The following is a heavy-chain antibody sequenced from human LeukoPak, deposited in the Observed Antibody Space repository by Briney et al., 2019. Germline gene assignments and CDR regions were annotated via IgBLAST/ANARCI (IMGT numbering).Heavy chain of an antibody. CDR2: MNPNSGNT. D-gene: IGHD3-22*01. V-gene: IGHV1-8*01. J-gene: IGHJ3*02. CDR1: GYTFTNYD. CDR3: ARLGDTSGYYYGAFDI. Sequence: GASVKVSCKASGYTFTNYDINWVRQATGQGLGWVGRMNPNSGNTGYAQKFQGRVTMTRNTSISTAYMELSSLRSEDTAVYYCARLGDTSGYYYGAFDIWGRGTMVTVSS.